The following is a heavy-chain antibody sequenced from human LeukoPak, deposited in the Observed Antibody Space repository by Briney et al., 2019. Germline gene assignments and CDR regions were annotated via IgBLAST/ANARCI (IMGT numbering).Heavy chain of an antibody. J-gene: IGHJ6*03. CDR2: MNPNSGNT. V-gene: IGHV1-8*01. CDR3: ARTRGSIAARGYYYYYMDV. D-gene: IGHD6-6*01. Sequence: GASVKVSCKASGYTFTSYDINWVRRATGQGLEWMGWMNPNSGNTGYAQKFQGRVTMTRNTSISTAYMELSSLRSEDTAVYYCARTRGSIAARGYYYYYMDVWGKGTTVTVSS. CDR1: GYTFTSYD.